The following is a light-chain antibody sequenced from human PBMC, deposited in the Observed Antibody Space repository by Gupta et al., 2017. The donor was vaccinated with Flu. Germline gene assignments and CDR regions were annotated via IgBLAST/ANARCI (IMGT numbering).Light chain of an antibody. V-gene: IGKV1-6*01. CDR2: AAS. Sequence: ASQMTQSPSSLSASVGDRVTITFRASQGSRHELGWYQQKPGNAPQLLIYAASILQSGVPSRFSGTRAGTDFTLTTIRLQPEDFATEYRLQANRQRSGTFGQGPPV. CDR1: QGSRHE. CDR3: LQANRQRSGT. J-gene: IGKJ1*01.